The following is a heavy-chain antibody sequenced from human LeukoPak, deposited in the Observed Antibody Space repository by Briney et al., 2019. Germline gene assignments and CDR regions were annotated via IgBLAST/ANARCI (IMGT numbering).Heavy chain of an antibody. Sequence: GGSLRLSCAASGFTFDDYAMHWVRQAPGKGLEWVSGISWNSDMIGYADSVKGRFTISRDNAKNSLYLQMNSLRAEDTALYYCARADGSGHYYFDYWGQGTLVTVSS. V-gene: IGHV3-9*01. D-gene: IGHD2-15*01. CDR2: ISWNSDMI. J-gene: IGHJ4*02. CDR3: ARADGSGHYYFDY. CDR1: GFTFDDYA.